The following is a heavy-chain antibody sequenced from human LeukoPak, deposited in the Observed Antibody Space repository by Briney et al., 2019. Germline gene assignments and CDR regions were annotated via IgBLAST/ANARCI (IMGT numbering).Heavy chain of an antibody. V-gene: IGHV3-48*04. CDR3: ARPIPPNGFYDL. D-gene: IGHD2/OR15-2a*01. CDR2: ISSTSSTI. Sequence: GGSLRLSCAASGFTFSSYSMNWVRESPGKGLEWVSYISSTSSTIFYADSVKGRFTISRDNTQNSLYLQMNGLRVEDTAVYYCARPIPPNGFYDLWGRGTLVTVSS. CDR1: GFTFSSYS. J-gene: IGHJ2*01.